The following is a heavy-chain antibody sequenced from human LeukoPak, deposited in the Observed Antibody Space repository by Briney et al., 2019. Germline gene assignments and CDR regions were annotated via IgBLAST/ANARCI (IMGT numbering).Heavy chain of an antibody. CDR3: ASVDYGSGSYYRRPLFDY. J-gene: IGHJ4*02. CDR1: GFTFNSYT. CDR2: ISYDATNK. D-gene: IGHD3-10*01. V-gene: IGHV3-30*04. Sequence: GGSLRLSCAASGFTFNSYTMHWVRQAPGKGLEWVAVISYDATNKYYADSVKGRFTISRDNSKNTLYLQMNSLRAEDTAVYYCASVDYGSGSYYRRPLFDYWGQGTLVTVSS.